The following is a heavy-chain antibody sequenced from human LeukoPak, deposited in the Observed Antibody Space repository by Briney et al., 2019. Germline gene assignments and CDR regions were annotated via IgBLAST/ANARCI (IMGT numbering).Heavy chain of an antibody. CDR1: GFTFSSYA. Sequence: GGSLRLSCAASGFTFSSYAMSWVRQAPGKGLEWVSAISGSGGSTYYADSVKGRFTISRDNSKNTLYLQMNSLRAEDTAVYYCAKGGSGGSCYSCYYYYYGMDVWGQGTTVTVSS. D-gene: IGHD2-15*01. J-gene: IGHJ6*02. CDR2: ISGSGGST. CDR3: AKGGSGGSCYSCYYYYYGMDV. V-gene: IGHV3-23*01.